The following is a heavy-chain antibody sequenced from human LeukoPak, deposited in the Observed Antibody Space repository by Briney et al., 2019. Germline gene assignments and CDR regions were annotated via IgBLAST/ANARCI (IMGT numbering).Heavy chain of an antibody. CDR2: INPSGGGT. CDR1: GYTFTTYY. D-gene: IGHD2-21*01. CDR3: ARSGDGHWFDP. V-gene: IGHV1-46*01. J-gene: IGHJ5*02. Sequence: ASVKVSCKASGYTFTTYYMHWVRQAPGQGLEWMGIINPSGGGTSYAQKFQGRVTTSRDTSTSTVYMELSGLRSEDTAVYYCARSGDGHWFDPWGQGTLVTVSS.